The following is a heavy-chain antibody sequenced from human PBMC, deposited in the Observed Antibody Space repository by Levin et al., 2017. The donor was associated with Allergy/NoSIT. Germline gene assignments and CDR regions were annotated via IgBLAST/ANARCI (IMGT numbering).Heavy chain of an antibody. J-gene: IGHJ4*02. D-gene: IGHD2-15*01. CDR3: AKWHCSGGDCYSGVAYFDY. V-gene: IGHV3-30*18. CDR1: GFTFSSFG. CDR2: ISFDGSNP. Sequence: GGSLRLSCAASGFTFSSFGMHWVRQAPGKGLEWVSIISFDGSNPYYADSVKGRFTISRDNSKNTLYLQMNSLRAEDTAVYFCAKWHCSGGDCYSGVAYFDYWGQGTLVTDSS.